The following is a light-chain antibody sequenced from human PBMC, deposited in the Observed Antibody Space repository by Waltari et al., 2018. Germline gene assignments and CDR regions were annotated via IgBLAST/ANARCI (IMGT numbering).Light chain of an antibody. J-gene: IGKJ2*01. CDR3: QQYIWSYT. Sequence: IVLTQSPGTLSLSPGERATLSCRASQSVGKNYLAWYQQKPVQAPRLLIYGASSRATGVPDRFSGSGSGTDFTLTISRLEPEDFAVYYCQQYIWSYTFGRGTKLEIK. CDR2: GAS. V-gene: IGKV3-20*01. CDR1: QSVGKNY.